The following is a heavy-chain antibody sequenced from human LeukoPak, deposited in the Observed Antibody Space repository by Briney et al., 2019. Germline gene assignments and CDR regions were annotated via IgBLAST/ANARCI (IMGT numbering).Heavy chain of an antibody. V-gene: IGHV3-30*03. J-gene: IGHJ4*02. CDR3: ARKASHYDSSGYFNVGVFDY. CDR1: GFTFSSYG. CDR2: ISYDGSNK. D-gene: IGHD3-22*01. Sequence: GGSLRLSCAASGFTFSSYGMHWVRQAPGKGLEWVAVISYDGSNKYYADSVKGRFTISRDNSKNTLYLQMNSLRAEDTAVYYCARKASHYDSSGYFNVGVFDYWGQGTLVTVSS.